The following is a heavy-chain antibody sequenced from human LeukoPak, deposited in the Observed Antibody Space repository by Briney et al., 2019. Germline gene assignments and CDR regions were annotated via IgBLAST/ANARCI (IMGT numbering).Heavy chain of an antibody. CDR3: ARDLSYYDSSGPLGY. J-gene: IGHJ4*02. Sequence: GGSLRLSCAASGFTVSSNYMSWVRQAPGKGLEWVSVIYSGGSTYYADSVKGRFTISRDNSKNTLYLQMNSLRAEDTAVYYCARDLSYYDSSGPLGYWGQGALVTVSS. D-gene: IGHD3-22*01. V-gene: IGHV3-53*01. CDR2: IYSGGST. CDR1: GFTVSSNY.